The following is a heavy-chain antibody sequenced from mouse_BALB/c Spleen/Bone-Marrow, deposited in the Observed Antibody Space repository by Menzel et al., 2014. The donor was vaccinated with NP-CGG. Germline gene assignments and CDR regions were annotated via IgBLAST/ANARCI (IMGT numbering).Heavy chain of an antibody. CDR3: APYYYGSSSFAY. Sequence: EVKLMESGAELVKPGASVKLSCTASGFNIKDTYMHWVKQRPEQGLEWIGRIDPANGNTKYDPKFQGKATITADTSSNTAYLQLSSPTSEDTAVYYCAPYYYGSSSFAYWGQGTLVTVSA. CDR1: GFNIKDTY. D-gene: IGHD1-1*01. CDR2: IDPANGNT. V-gene: IGHV14-3*02. J-gene: IGHJ3*01.